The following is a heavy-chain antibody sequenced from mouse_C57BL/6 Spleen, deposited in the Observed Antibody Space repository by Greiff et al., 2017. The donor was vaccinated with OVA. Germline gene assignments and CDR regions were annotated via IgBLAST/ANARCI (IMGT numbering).Heavy chain of an antibody. CDR2: INTNNGDT. V-gene: IGHV1-26*01. Sequence: VQLQHSGPELVKPGASVKISCKASGYTFTDYSMNWVKQSHGKSLEWIGEINTNNGDTSYNQKFKGKATLTVDKSSSTAYMELRSLTSEDSAVYYCAIPINTEGDTDAMDYWGQGTSVTVSS. J-gene: IGHJ4*01. CDR3: AIPINTEGDTDAMDY. D-gene: IGHD1-1*01. CDR1: GYTFTDYS.